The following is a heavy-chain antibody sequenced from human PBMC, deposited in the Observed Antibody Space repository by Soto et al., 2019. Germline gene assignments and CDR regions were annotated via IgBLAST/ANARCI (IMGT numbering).Heavy chain of an antibody. Sequence: QVQLQESGPGLVKPSQTLSLTCTVSGGSISSGGYYWSWIRQHPGKGLEWIGYIYYSGSTYYNPYIRSRVPISVDTSKNQFSLKLSSVTAADTAVYYCARAREGATTPQFDYWGQGTLVTVSS. V-gene: IGHV4-31*03. CDR2: IYYSGST. D-gene: IGHD1-7*01. J-gene: IGHJ4*02. CDR1: GGSISSGGYY. CDR3: ARAREGATTPQFDY.